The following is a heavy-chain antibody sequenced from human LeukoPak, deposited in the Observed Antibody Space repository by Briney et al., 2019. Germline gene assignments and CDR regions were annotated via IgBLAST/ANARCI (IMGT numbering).Heavy chain of an antibody. CDR3: ARGWGLGYCTNGVCFTPFDY. V-gene: IGHV4-34*01. J-gene: IGHJ4*02. Sequence: SETLSLTCAVYGGSFSGYYWSWIRQPPGKGLEWIGEINHSGSTNYNPSLKSRVTISVDTSKNQFSLKLSSVTAADTAVYYCARGWGLGYCTNGVCFTPFDYWGQGTLVTVSS. CDR2: INHSGST. D-gene: IGHD2-8*01. CDR1: GGSFSGYY.